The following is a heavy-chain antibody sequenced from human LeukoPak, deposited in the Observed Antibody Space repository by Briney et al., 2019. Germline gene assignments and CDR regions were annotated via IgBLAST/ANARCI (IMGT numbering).Heavy chain of an antibody. J-gene: IGHJ5*02. Sequence: GGSLRLSCEASGFTFSDYGMGWVRQAPGKGLEWVGRIRSNPDGGTIDYAAPVKGRFTLSRDDSKTTLYLQMNSLQTEDTAVYYCATDFYDSTWGQGTLVTVSS. V-gene: IGHV3-15*01. CDR2: IRSNPDGGTI. CDR1: GFTFSDYG. CDR3: ATDFYDST. D-gene: IGHD3-22*01.